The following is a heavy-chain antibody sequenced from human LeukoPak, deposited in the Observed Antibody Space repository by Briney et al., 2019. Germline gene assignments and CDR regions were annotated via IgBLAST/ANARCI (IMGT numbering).Heavy chain of an antibody. Sequence: PGGSLRLSCAASGFTFSSYGMHWVRQAPAKGLERVAFIRYDGSNKYYADSVKGRFTISRDNSKNTLYLQMNSLRAEDTAVYYCAKARPRNIVVVPARPAGESRGWFDPWGQGTLVTVSS. CDR3: AKARPRNIVVVPARPAGESRGWFDP. CDR1: GFTFSSYG. D-gene: IGHD2-2*01. CDR2: IRYDGSNK. V-gene: IGHV3-30*02. J-gene: IGHJ5*02.